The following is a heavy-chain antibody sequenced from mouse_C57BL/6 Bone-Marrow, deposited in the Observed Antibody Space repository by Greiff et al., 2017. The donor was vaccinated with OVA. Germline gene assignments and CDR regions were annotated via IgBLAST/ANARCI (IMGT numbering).Heavy chain of an antibody. CDR3: ARYDYYGSSPFGY. CDR2: IYPGGGYT. Sequence: VQLQQSGAELVRPGTSVKMSCKASGYTFTNYWIGWAKQRPGHGLEWIGDIYPGGGYTNYNEKFKGKATLTADKSSSTAYMQFSSLTSEDSAIYYGARYDYYGSSPFGYWGQGTTLTVSS. D-gene: IGHD1-1*01. CDR1: GYTFTNYW. V-gene: IGHV1-63*01. J-gene: IGHJ2*01.